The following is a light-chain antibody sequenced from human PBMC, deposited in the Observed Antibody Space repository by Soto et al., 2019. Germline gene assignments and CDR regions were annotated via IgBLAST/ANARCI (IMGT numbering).Light chain of an antibody. CDR2: EVN. J-gene: IGLJ2*01. Sequence: QAVVTQPPSASGSPGQSVTISCTGTSSDVGGYNYVSWYQQHPGKAPKLMVFEVNKRPSGVPDRFSGSKSGSTASLSVSGLQAEDEADYYCSSYAGSNNLVFGGGTKLTVL. CDR3: SSYAGSNNLV. V-gene: IGLV2-8*01. CDR1: SSDVGGYNY.